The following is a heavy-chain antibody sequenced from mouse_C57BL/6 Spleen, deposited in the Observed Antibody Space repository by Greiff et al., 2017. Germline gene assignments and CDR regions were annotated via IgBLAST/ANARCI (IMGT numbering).Heavy chain of an antibody. V-gene: IGHV1-78*01. J-gene: IGHJ2*01. CDR1: GYTFTDHT. Sequence: VKLMESDAELVKPGASVKISCKVSGYTFTDHTIHWMKQRPEQGLEWIGYIYPRDGSTKYNEKFKGKATLTADKSSSTAYMQLNSLTSEDSAVYFCARKGIYDGYPDYWGQGTTLTVSS. CDR2: IYPRDGST. CDR3: ARKGIYDGYPDY. D-gene: IGHD2-3*01.